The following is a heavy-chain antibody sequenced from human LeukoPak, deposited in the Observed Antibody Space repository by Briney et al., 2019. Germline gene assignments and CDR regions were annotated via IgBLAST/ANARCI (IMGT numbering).Heavy chain of an antibody. D-gene: IGHD6-19*01. Sequence: ASVTVSCKASGGTFSSYAISWVRQAPGQGLEWMGGIIPIFGTANYAQKFQGRVTITTDESTSTAYMELSSLRSEDTAVYYCARGEYLAVAGTWGGVDYWGQGTLVTVSS. CDR2: IIPIFGTA. V-gene: IGHV1-69*05. J-gene: IGHJ4*02. CDR1: GGTFSSYA. CDR3: ARGEYLAVAGTWGGVDY.